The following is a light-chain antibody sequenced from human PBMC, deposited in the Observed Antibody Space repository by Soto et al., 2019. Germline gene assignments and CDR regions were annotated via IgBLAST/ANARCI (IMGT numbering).Light chain of an antibody. V-gene: IGLV2-14*01. Sequence: QSVLTQPASVSGSPGQSITISCTGTSSDVGGYNYVSWYQQHPGKAPKLTIYEVSNRPSGVSNRFSGSKSGNTASLTISGLQAEDEADYYCSSYTSSSTLVFGTGAKATVL. CDR3: SSYTSSSTLV. CDR2: EVS. J-gene: IGLJ1*01. CDR1: SSDVGGYNY.